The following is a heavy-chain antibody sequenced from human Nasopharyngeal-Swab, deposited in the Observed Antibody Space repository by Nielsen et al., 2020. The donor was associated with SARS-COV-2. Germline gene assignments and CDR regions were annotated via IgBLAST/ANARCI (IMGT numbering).Heavy chain of an antibody. CDR1: GYTFTSYC. CDR3: ARGWRVSADGLRIDP. D-gene: IGHD2-21*01. Sequence: ASVKVSCKASGYTFTSYCMHWVRQAPGQGLEWMGIINPSGGSTSYAQKFQGRVTMTRDTSTSTVYMELSSLRSEDTAVYYCARGWRVSADGLRIDPWGQGTLVTVSS. V-gene: IGHV1-46*01. J-gene: IGHJ5*02. CDR2: INPSGGST.